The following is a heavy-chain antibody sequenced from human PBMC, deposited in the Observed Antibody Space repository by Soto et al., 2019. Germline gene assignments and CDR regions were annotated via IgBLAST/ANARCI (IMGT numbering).Heavy chain of an antibody. CDR2: ITDNGGDA. D-gene: IGHD3-10*01. Sequence: GGSLRLSCVASGLTFGSRAMSWVRQAPGEGLQWVATITDNGGDAKYADSVRGRFVISRDNSKKTLYLQMTSLTAEDSAMYFCARGSTESYPGSRIFDFWGRGTPVTVYS. V-gene: IGHV3-23*01. CDR3: ARGSTESYPGSRIFDF. J-gene: IGHJ4*02. CDR1: GLTFGSRA.